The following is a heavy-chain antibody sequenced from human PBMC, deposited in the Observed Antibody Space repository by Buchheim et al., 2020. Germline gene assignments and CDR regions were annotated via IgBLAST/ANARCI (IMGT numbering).Heavy chain of an antibody. D-gene: IGHD4-17*01. CDR1: GGSISTYY. J-gene: IGHJ5*01. Sequence: QVQLQESGPGLVKPSETLSLTCTVSGGSISTYYWNWIRQSPGKGLEWIGYVYYSGNTNYNPSLKSRVTMSVDTSKTQFSLPLRSVTAADTAVYYCARDRLRNWFDSWGQGTL. V-gene: IGHV4-59*12. CDR2: VYYSGNT. CDR3: ARDRLRNWFDS.